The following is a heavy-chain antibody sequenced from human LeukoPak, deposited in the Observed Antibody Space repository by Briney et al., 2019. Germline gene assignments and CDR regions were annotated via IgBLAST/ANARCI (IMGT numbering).Heavy chain of an antibody. J-gene: IGHJ4*02. CDR2: ISYDGSNK. CDR1: GFTFSSYA. Sequence: PGGSLRLSCAASGFTFSSYAMHWVRQAPGKGLEWVAVISYDGSNKYYADSVKGRFTISRDNSKNTLYLQMNSLRAEDTAVYYCARDGEMGGNVVIPLVWGQGPLVTVSS. CDR3: ARDGEMGGNVVIPLV. D-gene: IGHD3-22*01. V-gene: IGHV3-30-3*01.